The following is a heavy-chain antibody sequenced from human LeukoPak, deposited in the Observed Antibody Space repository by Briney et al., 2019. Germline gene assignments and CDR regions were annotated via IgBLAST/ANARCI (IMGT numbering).Heavy chain of an antibody. V-gene: IGHV3-9*01. D-gene: IGHD6-13*01. Sequence: PGRSLRLSCAASGFTFDDYAMHWVRQAPGKGLEWVSGITWNSGSRDYADSVKGRFTISRDNARNSLDLQMNSLRAEDTAFYYCATDTGSSSWNYFDYWGQGTLVTVSS. CDR2: ITWNSGSR. J-gene: IGHJ4*02. CDR1: GFTFDDYA. CDR3: ATDTGSSSWNYFDY.